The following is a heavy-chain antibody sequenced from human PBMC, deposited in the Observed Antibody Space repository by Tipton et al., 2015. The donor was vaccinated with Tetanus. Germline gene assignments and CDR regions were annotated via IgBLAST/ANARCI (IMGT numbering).Heavy chain of an antibody. D-gene: IGHD3-22*01. CDR2: VVVGDS. CDR3: ARHMAEHDTRHFDL. CDR1: GGSISSSKL. V-gene: IGHV4-4*01. J-gene: IGHJ3*01. Sequence: TLSLTCAVSGGSISSSKLWSWVRQPPGKGLEWVGEVVVGDSNYNPSLKSRVTISLDKSKNEISLRLRSVTAADAALYFCARHMAEHDTRHFDLWGQGTKVTVSS.